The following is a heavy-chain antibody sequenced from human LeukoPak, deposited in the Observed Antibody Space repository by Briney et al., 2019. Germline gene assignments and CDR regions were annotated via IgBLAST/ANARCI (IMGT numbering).Heavy chain of an antibody. CDR1: GFTFSSYR. CDR3: VRGVSISSSWYNDI. J-gene: IGHJ3*02. CDR2: ISSRSSYI. V-gene: IGHV3-21*04. D-gene: IGHD6-13*01. Sequence: GGSLRLSCAASGFTFSSYRMNWVRQAPGKGLEWVSSISSRSSYIYYADSVKGRFTISRDNAKNSLYLQMNSLRAEDTAVYYCVRGVSISSSWYNDIWGQGTMITVSS.